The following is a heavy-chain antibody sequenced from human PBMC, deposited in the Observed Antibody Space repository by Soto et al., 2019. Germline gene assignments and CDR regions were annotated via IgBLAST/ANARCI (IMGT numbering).Heavy chain of an antibody. J-gene: IGHJ6*02. CDR2: ISAYNGNT. CDR1: GYTFTSYG. V-gene: IGHV1-18*01. D-gene: IGHD3-10*01. Sequence: GASVKVSCKASGYTFTSYGISWVRQAPGQGLEWMGWISAYNGNTNYAQKLQGRVTMTTDTSASTAYMELSSLRSEDTAVYYCARAGRLWFGELLLYYYGMDVWGQGTTVTVSS. CDR3: ARAGRLWFGELLLYYYGMDV.